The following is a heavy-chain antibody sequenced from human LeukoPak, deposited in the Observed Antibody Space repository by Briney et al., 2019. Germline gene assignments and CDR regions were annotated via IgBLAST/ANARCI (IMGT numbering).Heavy chain of an antibody. CDR2: ISYDGNNE. CDR3: AKESTAYSSGWLALFDY. D-gene: IGHD6-19*01. Sequence: GGSLRLSCAASGFSFSNYAMSWARRAPGKGLERVAVISYDGNNEYYGDSVKGRFTISRDSSKTTLYLQMNSLRAEDTAVYYCAKESTAYSSGWLALFDYWGQGTLVTVSS. CDR1: GFSFSNYA. J-gene: IGHJ4*02. V-gene: IGHV3-30*18.